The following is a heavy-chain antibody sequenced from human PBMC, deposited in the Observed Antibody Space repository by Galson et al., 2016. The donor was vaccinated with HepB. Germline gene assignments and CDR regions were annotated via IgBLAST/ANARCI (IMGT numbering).Heavy chain of an antibody. Sequence: ETLSLTCTVSGGSISGYYWSWIRQPPGKGLEWIAYIYSSVSTNYNPSLKSRVTISIDASKNQFSLKLNSVTAADTAVYFCARVVYAGYSILGYYFDSWGQGTLVTVSS. CDR1: GGSISGYY. D-gene: IGHD4-23*01. J-gene: IGHJ4*02. CDR2: IYSSVST. CDR3: ARVVYAGYSILGYYFDS. V-gene: IGHV4-4*08.